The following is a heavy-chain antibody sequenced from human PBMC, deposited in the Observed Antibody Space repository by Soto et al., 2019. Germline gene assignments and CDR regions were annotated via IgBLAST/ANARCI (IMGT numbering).Heavy chain of an antibody. V-gene: IGHV3-23*04. Sequence: EVQLVQSGGGLVQPGGSLRLSCAASRFTFSNYALTWVRQAPGKGLEWVSTISGSGGKTYDADSVRGRFIISRENPKNTLLQQMNSLSAAETAVYYCAKVKDIVVVSASIVGHGYFDYWGQGILVTVSS. D-gene: IGHD2-2*02. CDR3: AKVKDIVVVSASIVGHGYFDY. CDR2: ISGSGGKT. CDR1: RFTFSNYA. J-gene: IGHJ4*02.